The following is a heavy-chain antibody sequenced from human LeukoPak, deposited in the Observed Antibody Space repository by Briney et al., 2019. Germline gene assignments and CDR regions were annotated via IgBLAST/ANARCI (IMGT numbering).Heavy chain of an antibody. CDR1: GFTFSSYW. J-gene: IGHJ6*02. CDR2: INSDGSST. V-gene: IGHV3-74*01. Sequence: GGSLRLSCAASGFTFSSYWMHWVRQAPGKGLVWVSRINSDGSSTSYADSVKGRFTISRDNAKNTLYLQMNSLRAEDTAVYYCARGQLWTRYYYYYYGMDVWGQGTTVTVSS. D-gene: IGHD5-18*01. CDR3: ARGQLWTRYYYYYYGMDV.